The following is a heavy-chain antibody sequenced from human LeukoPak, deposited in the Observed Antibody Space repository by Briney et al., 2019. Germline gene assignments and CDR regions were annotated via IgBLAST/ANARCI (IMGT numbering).Heavy chain of an antibody. CDR2: INTDGSST. Sequence: GGSLRLSCAASGFTFSSYWMHWVRQAPGKGLVWISRINTDGSSTTYADSVKGRFTISRDNAKNTLYLQMNSLRAEDTAVYYCARGTYDSSGYISYYYYYYMDVWGKGTTVTVSS. CDR3: ARGTYDSSGYISYYYYYYMDV. CDR1: GFTFSSYW. D-gene: IGHD3-22*01. V-gene: IGHV3-74*01. J-gene: IGHJ6*03.